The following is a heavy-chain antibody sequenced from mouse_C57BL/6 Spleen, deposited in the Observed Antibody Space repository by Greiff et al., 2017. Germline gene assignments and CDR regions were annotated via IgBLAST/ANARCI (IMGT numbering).Heavy chain of an antibody. V-gene: IGHV1-85*01. CDR2: IYPRDGST. CDR1: GYTFTSYD. J-gene: IGHJ1*03. CDR3: ARSLYYYGSSRYFDV. Sequence: LEESGPELVKPGASVKLSCKASGYTFTSYDINWVKQRPGQGLEWIGWIYPRDGSTKYNEKFKGKATLTVDTSSSTAYMELHSLTSEDSAVYFCARSLYYYGSSRYFDVWGTGTTVTVSS. D-gene: IGHD1-1*01.